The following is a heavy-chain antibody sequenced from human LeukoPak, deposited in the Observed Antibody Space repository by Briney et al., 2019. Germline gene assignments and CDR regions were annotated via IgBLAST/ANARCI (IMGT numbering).Heavy chain of an antibody. CDR1: GFTFSSYE. CDR2: ISSSGSTI. V-gene: IGHV3-48*03. D-gene: IGHD6-19*01. Sequence: GGSLRLSCAASGFTFSSYEMNWVRQAPGKGLEWVSYISSSGSTIYYADSVKGRFTISRDNAKNSLYLQMNSLRAEDTAVYYCVAAVAGTGGFDYWGQGTLVTVSS. CDR3: VAAVAGTGGFDY. J-gene: IGHJ4*02.